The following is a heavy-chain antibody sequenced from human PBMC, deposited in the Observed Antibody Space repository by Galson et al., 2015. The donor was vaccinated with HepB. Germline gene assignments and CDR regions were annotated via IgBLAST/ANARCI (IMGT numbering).Heavy chain of an antibody. V-gene: IGHV3-48*01. CDR2: ISSSSSTI. CDR1: GFTFSSYS. CDR3: ARVGIAAAGIVMVYYFDY. Sequence: SLRLSCAASGFTFSSYSMNWVRQAPGKGLEWVSYISSSSSTIYYADSVKGRFTISRDNAKNSLYLQMNSLRAEDTAVYYCARVGIAAAGIVMVYYFDYWGQGTLVTVSS. D-gene: IGHD6-13*01. J-gene: IGHJ4*02.